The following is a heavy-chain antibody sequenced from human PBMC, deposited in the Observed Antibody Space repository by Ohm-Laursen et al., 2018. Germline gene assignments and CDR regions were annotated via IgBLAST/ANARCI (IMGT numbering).Heavy chain of an antibody. D-gene: IGHD3-16*02. V-gene: IGHV3-30*03. J-gene: IGHJ4*02. CDR3: AREGGAGYTSSYFDY. CDR1: GFTFRNYG. Sequence: SLRLSCAASGFTFRNYGMQWVRQAPGKGLEWVAVISYDGSAKLYTDSVKGRFAISRDDSKDTLFLQMNSLRLEDTALYYCAREGGAGYTSSYFDYWGQGTLVTVSS. CDR2: ISYDGSAK.